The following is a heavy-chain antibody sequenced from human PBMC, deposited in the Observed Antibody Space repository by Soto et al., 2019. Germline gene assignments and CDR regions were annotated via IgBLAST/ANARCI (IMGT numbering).Heavy chain of an antibody. V-gene: IGHV1-8*01. CDR3: ARVVDDFDSSGTVDAFDI. D-gene: IGHD3-3*01. CDR2: MNPNSGNT. Sequence: ASVNVSCKASGYTFTSYDINWVRQATGQGLEWMGWMNPNSGNTGYAQKFQGRVTMTRNTSISTSYMELSSLRSEDTAVYYCARVVDDFDSSGTVDAFDIWGQGTMVTVSS. CDR1: GYTFTSYD. J-gene: IGHJ3*02.